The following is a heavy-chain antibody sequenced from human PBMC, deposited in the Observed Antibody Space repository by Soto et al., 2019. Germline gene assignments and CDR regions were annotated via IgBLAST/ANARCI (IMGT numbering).Heavy chain of an antibody. D-gene: IGHD3-3*01. Sequence: PSETLSLTCTVSGGSISGHYWSWIRQPPGKXLQYIGYISYSGSTNYNPSLKSRVTISVDTSNNQFSLRLSSVTAADTAVYYCARDVGLQHDTGYYDFWSGKNNRFDPWGQGILVTVSS. V-gene: IGHV4-59*11. CDR1: GGSISGHY. J-gene: IGHJ5*02. CDR3: ARDVGLQHDTGYYDFWSGKNNRFDP. CDR2: ISYSGST.